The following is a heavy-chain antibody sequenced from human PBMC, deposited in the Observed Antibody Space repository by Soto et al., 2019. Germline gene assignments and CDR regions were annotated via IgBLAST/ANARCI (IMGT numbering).Heavy chain of an antibody. CDR1: GGSISSSNW. J-gene: IGHJ6*02. Sequence: SETPSLTCAVSGGSISSSNWWSWVRQPPGKGLEWIGEIYHSGSTNYNPSLKSRVTISVDKSKNQFSLKLSSVTAADTAVYYCARVGSSWYLGMDVWGQGTTVTVSS. V-gene: IGHV4-4*02. CDR2: IYHSGST. D-gene: IGHD6-13*01. CDR3: ARVGSSWYLGMDV.